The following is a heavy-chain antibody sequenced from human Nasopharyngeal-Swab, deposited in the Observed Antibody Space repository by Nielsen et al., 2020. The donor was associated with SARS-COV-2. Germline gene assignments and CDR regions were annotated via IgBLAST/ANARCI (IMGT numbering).Heavy chain of an antibody. Sequence: GGSLRLSCAASGFTFRNFAMHWVRQGPGKGLEWVSVISGDNENTYYADSVRGRFTISRDNSKNTLNLQMNNLRAEDTAIYYCAKDRDSGDDSDDYYHYYGMDVWGQGTTVTVSS. V-gene: IGHV3-23*01. D-gene: IGHD5-12*01. CDR2: ISGDNENT. CDR1: GFTFRNFA. J-gene: IGHJ6*02. CDR3: AKDRDSGDDSDDYYHYYGMDV.